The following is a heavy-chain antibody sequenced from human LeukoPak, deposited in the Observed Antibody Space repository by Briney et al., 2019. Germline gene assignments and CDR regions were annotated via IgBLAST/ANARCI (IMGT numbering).Heavy chain of an antibody. J-gene: IGHJ4*02. CDR3: ARDEEESYYFDY. CDR2: IIPILGIA. Sequence: ASVKVSCKASGGTFSSYAISWVRQAPGQGLEWMGRIIPILGIANYAQKFQGRVTITADKSTSTAYMELSSLRSEDTAVYYCARDEEESYYFDYWGQGTLVTASS. V-gene: IGHV1-69*04. CDR1: GGTFSSYA.